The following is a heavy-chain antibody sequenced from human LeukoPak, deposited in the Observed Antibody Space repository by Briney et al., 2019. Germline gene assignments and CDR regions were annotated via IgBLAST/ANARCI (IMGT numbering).Heavy chain of an antibody. D-gene: IGHD3-16*02. V-gene: IGHV3-53*05. J-gene: IGHJ4*02. Sequence: PGGSLRLSCAASGFTVSSNYMSWVRQAPGKGLEWVSVIYSGGSTYYADSVKGRFTISRDNSKNTLYLQMNSLRAEDTAVYYCARDNREHYDYVWGSYRYTTNFDYWGQGTLVTVSS. CDR3: ARDNREHYDYVWGSYRYTTNFDY. CDR1: GFTVSSNY. CDR2: IYSGGST.